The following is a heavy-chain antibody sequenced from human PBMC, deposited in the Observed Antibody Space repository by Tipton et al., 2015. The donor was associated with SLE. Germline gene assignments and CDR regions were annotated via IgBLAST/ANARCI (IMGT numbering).Heavy chain of an antibody. CDR2: IYNSGST. CDR3: ARQGGMTGTTFPFDI. D-gene: IGHD1-7*01. Sequence: TLSLTCTVSGGSISTSNYCWGWIRQPPGKGLEWIVSIYNSGSTYYNPSLKSRVTISIDTSKKRFSLKLSSVTAADTAVYYCARQGGMTGTTFPFDIWGQGTMVTVSS. V-gene: IGHV4-39*07. J-gene: IGHJ3*02. CDR1: GGSISTSNYC.